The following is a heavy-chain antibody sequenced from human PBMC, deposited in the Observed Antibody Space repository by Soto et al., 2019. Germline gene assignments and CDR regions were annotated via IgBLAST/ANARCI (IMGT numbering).Heavy chain of an antibody. J-gene: IGHJ4*02. Sequence: SETLSLTCTVSGGSISSGGYYWSWIRQHPGKGLEWIGYIYYSGSTYYNPSLKSRVTISVDTSKNQFSLKLSSVTAADTAVYYCARGPRGYSGYEAVLYYFDYWGQGTLVTVSS. CDR2: IYYSGST. CDR1: GGSISSGGYY. V-gene: IGHV4-31*03. D-gene: IGHD5-12*01. CDR3: ARGPRGYSGYEAVLYYFDY.